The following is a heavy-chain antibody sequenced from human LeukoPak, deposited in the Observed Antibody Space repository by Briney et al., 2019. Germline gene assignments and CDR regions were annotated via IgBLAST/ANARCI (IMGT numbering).Heavy chain of an antibody. CDR3: AKGRPYSSGPSVIEY. D-gene: IGHD6-19*01. V-gene: IGHV3-23*01. Sequence: PGGSLRLSCAASGFTFSSYAMSWVRQAPGKGLEWVAVISNEGGTIYYADSVKGRFTISRDSSKDTSYLQINSLRAEDTAVYYCAKGRPYSSGPSVIEYWGQGTLVTVS. CDR1: GFTFSSYA. J-gene: IGHJ4*02. CDR2: ISNEGGTI.